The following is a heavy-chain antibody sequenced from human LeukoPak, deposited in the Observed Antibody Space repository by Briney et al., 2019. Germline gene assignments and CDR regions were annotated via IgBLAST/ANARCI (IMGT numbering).Heavy chain of an antibody. J-gene: IGHJ4*02. CDR2: IYYSGST. D-gene: IGHD3-16*02. Sequence: SETLSLTCTVSGGSISSYYWSWIRQPPAKGLEWIGYIYYSGSTNYNPSLKSRVTISVDTSKNQFSLKLSSVTAADTAVYYCARARLGELSPWDYWGQGTLVTVSS. V-gene: IGHV4-59*01. CDR1: GGSISSYY. CDR3: ARARLGELSPWDY.